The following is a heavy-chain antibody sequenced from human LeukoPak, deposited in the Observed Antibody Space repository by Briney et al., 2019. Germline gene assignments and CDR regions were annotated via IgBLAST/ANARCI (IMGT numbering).Heavy chain of an antibody. CDR2: ISGSGVST. CDR1: GFTFSSYA. Sequence: PGGSLRLSCAASGFTFSSYAMNWVRQAPGKGLEWVSTISGSGVSTFYADSVKGRFTISRDNSKNTLYLQMNSLRAEDTAVYYCAKDWKQQLARGAFDIWGQGTMVTVSS. D-gene: IGHD6-13*01. CDR3: AKDWKQQLARGAFDI. V-gene: IGHV3-23*01. J-gene: IGHJ3*02.